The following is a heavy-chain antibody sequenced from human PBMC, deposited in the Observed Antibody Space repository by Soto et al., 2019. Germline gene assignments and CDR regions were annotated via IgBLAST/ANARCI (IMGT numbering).Heavy chain of an antibody. CDR3: AKDGGKAGYFGNWFDP. Sequence: ASVKVSCKASGYTFTNYGISWVRQAPGQGLEWMGWISAYNANTKYAQKLQGRVTMTTDTSASTAYMELRSLRSDDTAVYYCAKDGGKAGYFGNWFDPWGQGTLVTVSS. CDR2: ISAYNANT. CDR1: GYTFTNYG. D-gene: IGHD5-12*01. J-gene: IGHJ5*02. V-gene: IGHV1-18*01.